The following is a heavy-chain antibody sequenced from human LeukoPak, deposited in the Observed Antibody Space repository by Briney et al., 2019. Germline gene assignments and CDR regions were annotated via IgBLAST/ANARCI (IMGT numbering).Heavy chain of an antibody. Sequence: PGGSLRLSCTASGFTFDDYAMHWVRQAPGKGLEWVSSITWNSGNIAYADSVKGRFTVSRDIAKNSLYLQMNSLRVEDMALYYCAKSDTYYFYMDVWGKGTTVTVSS. CDR3: AKSDTYYFYMDV. CDR1: GFTFDDYA. V-gene: IGHV3-9*03. J-gene: IGHJ6*03. CDR2: ITWNSGNI. D-gene: IGHD3-9*01.